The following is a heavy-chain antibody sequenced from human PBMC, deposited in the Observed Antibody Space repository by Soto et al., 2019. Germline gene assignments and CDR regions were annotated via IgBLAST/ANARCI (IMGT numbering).Heavy chain of an antibody. CDR1: GFTFSSYG. Sequence: QVQPVESGGGVVQPGRSLRLSCAASGFTFSSYGIHWVRQAPGKGLEWVAVIWYDGSNKYYADSVKGRFTISRDNSKNTLYLQMNSLRAEDTAVYYCARDWRHYFDYWGQGTLVTVSS. CDR2: IWYDGSNK. V-gene: IGHV3-33*01. J-gene: IGHJ4*02. CDR3: ARDWRHYFDY.